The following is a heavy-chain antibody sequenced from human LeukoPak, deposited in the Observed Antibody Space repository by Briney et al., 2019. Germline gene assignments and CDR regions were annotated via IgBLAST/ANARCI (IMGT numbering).Heavy chain of an antibody. CDR2: INHSGST. CDR3: ADDYGGNSGAFDI. CDR1: GGSFSGYY. Sequence: SETLSLTCAVYGGSFSGYYWSWIRQPPGKGLEWIGEINHSGSTNYNPSLKSRVTISVDTSKSQFSLKLSSVTAADTAVYYCADDYGGNSGAFDIWGQGTMVTVSS. J-gene: IGHJ3*02. V-gene: IGHV4-34*01. D-gene: IGHD4-23*01.